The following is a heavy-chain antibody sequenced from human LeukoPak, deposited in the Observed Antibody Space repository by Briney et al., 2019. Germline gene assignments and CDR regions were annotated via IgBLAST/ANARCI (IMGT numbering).Heavy chain of an antibody. D-gene: IGHD6-6*01. CDR1: GFTFSDHY. J-gene: IGHJ4*02. Sequence: GGSLRLSCAASGFTFSDHYMDWVRQAPGKGLEWVAVISYDGSNKYYADSVKGRFTISRDNSKNTLYLQMNSLRAEDTAVYYCARAPIAARDYWGQGTLVTVSS. V-gene: IGHV3-30-3*01. CDR2: ISYDGSNK. CDR3: ARAPIAARDY.